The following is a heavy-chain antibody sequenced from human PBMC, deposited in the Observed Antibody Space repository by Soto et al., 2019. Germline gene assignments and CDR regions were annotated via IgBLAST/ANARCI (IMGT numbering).Heavy chain of an antibody. CDR3: AKSQEWLRLTPYYFDY. V-gene: IGHV3-23*01. D-gene: IGHD5-12*01. CDR2: ISGSGGST. CDR1: GFTFSSYA. Sequence: PGGSLRLSCAASGFTFSSYAMSWVRQAPGKGLEWVSAISGSGGSTYYAGSVKGRFTISRDNSKNTLYLQMNSLRAEDTAVYYCAKSQEWLRLTPYYFDYWGQGTLVTVSS. J-gene: IGHJ4*02.